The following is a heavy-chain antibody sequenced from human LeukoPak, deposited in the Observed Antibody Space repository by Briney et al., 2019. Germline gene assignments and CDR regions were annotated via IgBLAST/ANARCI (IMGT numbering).Heavy chain of an antibody. J-gene: IGHJ4*02. CDR3: ARLVEEFFGPYYFDY. V-gene: IGHV4-38-2*01. CDR1: GYSISSGYY. D-gene: IGHD3-3*01. Sequence: SETLSLTCAVSGYSISSGYYWGWIRQPPGKGLEWIGTIYHSGDTYYYPSLKSRVTISVDTSKNQFSLKLSSVTAADTAVYYCARLVEEFFGPYYFDYWGRGTLVTVSS. CDR2: IYHSGDT.